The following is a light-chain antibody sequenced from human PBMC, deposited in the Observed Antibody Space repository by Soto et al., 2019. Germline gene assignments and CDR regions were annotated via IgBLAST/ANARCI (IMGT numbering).Light chain of an antibody. CDR2: NND. CDR3: ADWEGSLKEYV. J-gene: IGLJ1*01. Sequence: QSVLTQPPSASGTPAQKATISCSGATSDIGSTTIHLYRHLPVSSPTLVVFNNDQRPSGVPNRIYGSKSGTSASLAMSGLQSEDEADYYCADWEGSLKEYVFGTGTTLTVX. V-gene: IGLV1-44*01. CDR1: TSDIGSTT.